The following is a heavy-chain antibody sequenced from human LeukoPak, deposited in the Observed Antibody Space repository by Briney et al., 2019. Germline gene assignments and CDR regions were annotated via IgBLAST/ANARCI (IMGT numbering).Heavy chain of an antibody. D-gene: IGHD6-19*01. Sequence: GGSLRLSCAVSGFTVRSNYMNWVRQAPGKGLEWVSVIYSDGTTYYADSVKGRFTISRDNAKNSLYLQMNSLRAEDTAVYYCARETPDSSGWDWGQGTLVTVSS. CDR3: ARETPDSSGWD. CDR1: GFTVRSNY. V-gene: IGHV3-66*01. CDR2: IYSDGTT. J-gene: IGHJ4*02.